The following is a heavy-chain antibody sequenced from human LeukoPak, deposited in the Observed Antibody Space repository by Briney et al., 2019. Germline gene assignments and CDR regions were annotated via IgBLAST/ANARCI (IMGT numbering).Heavy chain of an antibody. J-gene: IGHJ4*02. CDR2: ISSSGSTI. D-gene: IGHD3-3*01. CDR3: ARGLEWLLYDPHYFDY. V-gene: IGHV3-11*04. Sequence: GGSLRLSCAASGFTFSDYYMSWIRQAPGKGLEWVSYISSSGSTIYYADSVKGRFTISRDNAKNSLYLQMNSLRAEDTAVYYCARGLEWLLYDPHYFDYWGQGTLVTVSS. CDR1: GFTFSDYY.